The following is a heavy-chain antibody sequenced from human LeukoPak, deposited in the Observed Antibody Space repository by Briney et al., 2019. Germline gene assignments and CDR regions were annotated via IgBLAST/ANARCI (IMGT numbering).Heavy chain of an antibody. V-gene: IGHV3-23*01. CDR3: AKDDTAMGPFDY. D-gene: IGHD5-18*01. Sequence: GGSLRLSCAASGFTFSSYGMSGVRQAPGKGLEWVSAISGSGGSTYYADSVKGRFTISRDNSKNTLYLQMNSLRAEDTAVYYCAKDDTAMGPFDYWGQGTLVTVSS. CDR1: GFTFSSYG. J-gene: IGHJ4*02. CDR2: ISGSGGST.